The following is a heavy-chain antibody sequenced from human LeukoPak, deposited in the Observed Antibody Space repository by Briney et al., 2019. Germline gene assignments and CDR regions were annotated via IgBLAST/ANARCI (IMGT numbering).Heavy chain of an antibody. V-gene: IGHV1-69*04. CDR1: GGTFGSYA. J-gene: IGHJ6*02. CDR3: ASRYCSGGSCYVRTSDYYGMDV. CDR2: IIPILGIA. Sequence: SVKVSCKASGGTFGSYAISWVRQAPGQGLEWMGRIIPILGIANYAQKFQGRVTITADKSTSTAYMELSSLRSEDTAVYYCASRYCSGGSCYVRTSDYYGMDVWGQGTTVTVSS. D-gene: IGHD2-15*01.